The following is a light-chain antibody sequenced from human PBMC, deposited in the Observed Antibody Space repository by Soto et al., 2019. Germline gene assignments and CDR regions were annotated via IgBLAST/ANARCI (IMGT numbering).Light chain of an antibody. V-gene: IGKV3-20*01. Sequence: EIVLTQSPGTLSLSPGERATLSCRASQSVSTSSLAWYQQKPGQAPRLLIYGASSRATGIPDRVSGSGSGADFTLSIGRLEPEDFAMYYCQQYGSSPYTFGQGTKLAIK. J-gene: IGKJ2*01. CDR1: QSVSTSS. CDR3: QQYGSSPYT. CDR2: GAS.